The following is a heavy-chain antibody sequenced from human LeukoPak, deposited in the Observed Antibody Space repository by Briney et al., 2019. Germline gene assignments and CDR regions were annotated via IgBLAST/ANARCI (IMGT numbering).Heavy chain of an antibody. CDR2: INPNSDDT. Sequence: ASVKVSCKASGYTFTGYYIHWVRQAPGQGLEWMGWINPNSDDTTYAQKFQGRVIMTRDTSISTAYMELSSLRSDDTAVYYCATPAGGYSYAYESAVDIWGQGTMVTVSS. V-gene: IGHV1-2*02. D-gene: IGHD5-18*01. CDR1: GYTFTGYY. CDR3: ATPAGGYSYAYESAVDI. J-gene: IGHJ3*02.